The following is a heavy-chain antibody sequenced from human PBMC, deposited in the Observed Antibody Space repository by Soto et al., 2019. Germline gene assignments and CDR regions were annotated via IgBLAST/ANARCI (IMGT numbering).Heavy chain of an antibody. Sequence: LSLTCTVSCGSISSGGYYWSWIRQHPGKGLEWIGYIYYSGSTYYNPSLKSRVTISLDTSKNQFSLKLSSVTAADTAVYYFASAIPVGLIYYYWYWMFVLGQGSSVRVS. D-gene: IGHD1-26*01. V-gene: IGHV4-31*03. CDR1: CGSISSGGYY. CDR2: IYYSGST. J-gene: IGHJ6*02. CDR3: ASAIPVGLIYYYWYWMFV.